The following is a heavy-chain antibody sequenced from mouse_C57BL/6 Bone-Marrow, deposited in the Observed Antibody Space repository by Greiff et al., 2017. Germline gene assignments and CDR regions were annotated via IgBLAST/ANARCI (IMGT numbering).Heavy chain of an antibody. CDR3: ARMNYYGSRGWYFDV. CDR1: GFSLTSYG. Sequence: QVQLKESGPGLVQPSQSLSITCTVSGFSLTSYGVHWVRQSPGKGLEWLGVIWSGGSTDYNAAFISRLSISKDNSKSQVFFKMNSLQADDTAIYYCARMNYYGSRGWYFDVWGTGTTVTVSS. J-gene: IGHJ1*03. D-gene: IGHD1-1*01. CDR2: IWSGGST. V-gene: IGHV2-2*01.